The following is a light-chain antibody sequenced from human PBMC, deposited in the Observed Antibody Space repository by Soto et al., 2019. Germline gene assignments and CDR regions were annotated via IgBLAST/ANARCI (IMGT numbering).Light chain of an antibody. CDR1: QTVNANF. J-gene: IGKJ5*01. Sequence: EIVLTQSPGTLSLSPGERATLYCRSSQTVNANFLSWYQQEPGQAPRLLIYDASNRATGIPARFSGSGSGTDFTLTISSLEPEDFAVYYCQQRSNWPITFGQGTRLEIK. CDR2: DAS. CDR3: QQRSNWPIT. V-gene: IGKV3-11*01.